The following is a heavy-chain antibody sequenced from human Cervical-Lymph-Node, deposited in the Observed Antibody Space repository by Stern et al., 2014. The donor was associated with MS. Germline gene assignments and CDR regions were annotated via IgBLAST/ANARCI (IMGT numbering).Heavy chain of an antibody. D-gene: IGHD2-21*02. CDR2: ILPMFGTA. Sequence: QVQLVQSGAEVKKPGSSVKVSCKASGGTFSNYAMNWVRQAPGQGLEWMGGILPMFGTATYAQKFQGRVTITADESTSTAYMELTSLRSEDTAVYYCARGVVVTAIPYYYFGMDVWGQGTTVTVSS. J-gene: IGHJ6*02. CDR1: GGTFSNYA. CDR3: ARGVVVTAIPYYYFGMDV. V-gene: IGHV1-69*01.